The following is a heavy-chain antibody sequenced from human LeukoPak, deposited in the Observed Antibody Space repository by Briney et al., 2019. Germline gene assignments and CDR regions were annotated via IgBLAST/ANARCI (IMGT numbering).Heavy chain of an antibody. Sequence: GGSLRLSCEVSGFRFSTYWMTWVRQAPGKGLEWVANIKEDGSDKYYVDSVKGRFTISRDNAKNSVYLQMNSLRAEDTAVYYCARGSGWTDYWGQGTLVTVSS. CDR2: IKEDGSDK. CDR1: GFRFSTYW. J-gene: IGHJ4*02. CDR3: ARGSGWTDY. V-gene: IGHV3-7*01. D-gene: IGHD6-19*01.